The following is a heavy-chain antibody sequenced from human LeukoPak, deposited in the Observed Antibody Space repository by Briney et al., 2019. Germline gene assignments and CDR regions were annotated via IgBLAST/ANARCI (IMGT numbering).Heavy chain of an antibody. CDR1: GFTFSDYY. CDR2: ICSGGSTI. D-gene: IGHD5-12*01. V-gene: IGHV3-11*01. J-gene: IGHJ3*02. CDR3: ARGARYSGYDHDAFDI. Sequence: GGSLRLSCAASGFTFSDYYMSWSRQAPGKGLEWVSYICSGGSTIYYADSVKGRFNISRDNAKNSLYLQMNSLRAEDTAVYYCARGARYSGYDHDAFDIWGQGTMVTVSS.